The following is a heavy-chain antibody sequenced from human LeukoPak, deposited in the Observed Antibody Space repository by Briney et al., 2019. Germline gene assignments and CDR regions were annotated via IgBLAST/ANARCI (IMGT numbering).Heavy chain of an antibody. CDR3: ARGAGRRSGSYYNNYYYYYMDV. Sequence: VASVKVSCKASGGTFSSYTISWVRQAPGQGLEWMGGIIPMFGTANYAQKFQGRVTITADESTSTAYMELSSLRYEDTAVYYCARGAGRRSGSYYNNYYYYYMDVWGKGTTVTISS. CDR2: IIPMFGTA. V-gene: IGHV1-69*13. D-gene: IGHD3-10*01. CDR1: GGTFSSYT. J-gene: IGHJ6*03.